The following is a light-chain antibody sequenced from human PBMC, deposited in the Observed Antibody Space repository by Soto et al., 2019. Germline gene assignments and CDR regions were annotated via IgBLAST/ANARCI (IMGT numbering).Light chain of an antibody. V-gene: IGKV1-5*01. CDR2: DAS. CDR3: QQYNSYWT. Sequence: DIQMTQSPSTLSASVGDRVTITCRASQIISSWLAWYQQKPGKAPKLLIYDASSLESGVPSRFSGRGSGTEFTLTISSLQPDDFATYYCQQYNSYWTFGQGTKVDIK. J-gene: IGKJ1*01. CDR1: QIISSW.